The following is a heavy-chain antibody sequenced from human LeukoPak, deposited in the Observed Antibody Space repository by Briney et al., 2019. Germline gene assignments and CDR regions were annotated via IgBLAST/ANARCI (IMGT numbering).Heavy chain of an antibody. Sequence: TSETLSLTCTVSGGSVSSGTYYWSWIRQPPGKGLEWIGFVYYSGSTTYSPSLKSRVTISVDTSKNQFSLKLSSLTSADTAVYYCARHWIAPAGLDYWGQGTLVTVSS. CDR2: VYYSGST. D-gene: IGHD6-13*01. V-gene: IGHV4-61*01. J-gene: IGHJ4*02. CDR1: GGSVSSGTYY. CDR3: ARHWIAPAGLDY.